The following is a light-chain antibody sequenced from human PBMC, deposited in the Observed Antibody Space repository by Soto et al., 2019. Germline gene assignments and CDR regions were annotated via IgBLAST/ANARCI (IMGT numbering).Light chain of an antibody. CDR1: SSNIVSYS. J-gene: IGLJ3*02. CDR3: ASWDDSLNGPV. CDR2: SDN. V-gene: IGLV1-44*01. Sequence: QSVLTQPPSASGTPGLRVTMSCSGSSSNIVSYSVSWYLHLPGTAPKLLIYSDNQRPSGVPDRFSGSKSGTSASLAISGLQSEDEADYYCASWDDSLNGPVFGGGTQLTVL.